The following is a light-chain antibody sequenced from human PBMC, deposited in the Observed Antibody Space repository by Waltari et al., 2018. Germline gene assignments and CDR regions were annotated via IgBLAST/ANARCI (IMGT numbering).Light chain of an antibody. CDR2: EAT. J-gene: IGKJ3*01. V-gene: IGKV1-5*03. Sequence: DIQMTPSPSTLSASVGDSVTITCRASQSIGRWLAWYQQKPGKAPKRLIYEATSLESGVPSRFSASGSATEFTLTTSSLQPDDFATYYCQRYNSYPITFGPGTKVDI. CDR1: QSIGRW. CDR3: QRYNSYPIT.